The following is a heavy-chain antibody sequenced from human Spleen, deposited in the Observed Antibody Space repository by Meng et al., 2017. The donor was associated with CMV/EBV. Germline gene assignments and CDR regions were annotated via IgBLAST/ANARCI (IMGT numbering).Heavy chain of an antibody. J-gene: IGHJ4*02. Sequence: ASGFTCSSYGMHWVRQAPGKGLEWVAVISYDGSNKYYADSVKGRFTISRDNSKNTLYLQMNSLRAEDTAVYYCAKGPYSSSWYLDYWGQGTLVTVSS. V-gene: IGHV3-30*18. CDR2: ISYDGSNK. CDR1: GFTCSSYG. D-gene: IGHD6-13*01. CDR3: AKGPYSSSWYLDY.